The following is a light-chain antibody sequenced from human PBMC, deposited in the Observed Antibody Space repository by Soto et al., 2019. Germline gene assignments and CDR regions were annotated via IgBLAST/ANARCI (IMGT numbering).Light chain of an antibody. Sequence: IVLTQSPATLSLSPGERATLSCLASQSVSSTYLAWYQQKPGQAPRLLIYGTSSRATGIPDRFSGSGSGTDFSLTISRLEPEDFALYYCQQYGTSPWTFGQGTKVDI. V-gene: IGKV3-20*01. CDR2: GTS. J-gene: IGKJ1*01. CDR1: QSVSSTY. CDR3: QQYGTSPWT.